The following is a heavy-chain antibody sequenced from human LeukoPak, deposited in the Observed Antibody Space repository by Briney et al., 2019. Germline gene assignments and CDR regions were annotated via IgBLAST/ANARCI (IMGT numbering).Heavy chain of an antibody. CDR2: IYSGGST. D-gene: IGHD2-2*01. CDR3: ARSSGDIVVVPAAMRWGYYFDY. Sequence: GGSLRLSCAASGFTVSSNYMSWVRQAPGKGLEWVSAIYSGGSTYYADSVKGRFTISRDNSKNTLYLQMNSLRAEDTAVYYCARSSGDIVVVPAAMRWGYYFDYWGQGTLVTVSS. CDR1: GFTVSSNY. J-gene: IGHJ4*02. V-gene: IGHV3-66*01.